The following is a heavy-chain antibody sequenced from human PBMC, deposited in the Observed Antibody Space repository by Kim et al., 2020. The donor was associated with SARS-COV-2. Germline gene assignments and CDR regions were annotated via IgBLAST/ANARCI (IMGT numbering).Heavy chain of an antibody. CDR3: ARGNWNDEGRWFDP. D-gene: IGHD1-1*01. CDR2: IIPIFGTA. Sequence: SVKVSCKASGGTFSSYAISWVRQAPGQGLEWMGGIIPIFGTANYAQKFQGRVTITADESTSTAYMELSSLRSEDTAVYYCARGNWNDEGRWFDPWGQGTLVTVSS. V-gene: IGHV1-69*13. J-gene: IGHJ5*02. CDR1: GGTFSSYA.